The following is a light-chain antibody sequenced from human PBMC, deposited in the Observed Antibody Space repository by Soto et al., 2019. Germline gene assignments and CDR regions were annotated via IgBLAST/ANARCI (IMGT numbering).Light chain of an antibody. J-gene: IGLJ1*01. CDR1: SSDVGGYNY. CDR2: EVS. Sequence: QSALTQPASVSGSPGQSITISCTGTSSDVGGYNYVSWYQQHPGKAPKLMIYEVSNRPSGASNRFSGSKSGNTASLTISGLQAEDKADYYCSSYTSSSTYVFGTGTKVTVL. CDR3: SSYTSSSTYV. V-gene: IGLV2-14*01.